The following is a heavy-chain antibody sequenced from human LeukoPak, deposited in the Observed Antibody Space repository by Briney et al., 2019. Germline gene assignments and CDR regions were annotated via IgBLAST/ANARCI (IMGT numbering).Heavy chain of an antibody. CDR3: ARKPRGWFDP. CDR2: INHSGST. J-gene: IGHJ5*02. CDR1: GESFSGDH. V-gene: IGHV4-34*01. Sequence: SETLSLTCAVYGESFSGDHWSWIRQPPGKGLEWIGEINHSGSTNDNPSLKSRVTISVDTSKNQFSLKLSSVTAADTAVYYCARKPRGWFDPWGQGTLVTVSS.